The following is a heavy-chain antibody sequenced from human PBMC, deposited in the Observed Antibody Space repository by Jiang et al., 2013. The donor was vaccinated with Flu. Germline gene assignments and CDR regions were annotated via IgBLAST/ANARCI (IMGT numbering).Heavy chain of an antibody. J-gene: IGHJ4*02. CDR1: VTFEDYA. CDR3: VKDMGSVTAALGY. CDR2: FWNADSI. D-gene: IGHD2-2*01. V-gene: IGHV3-9*01. Sequence: QLVESGGRLGTAWQVPETLLRSLWVTFEDYAMHWVRQVPGEGPGVGRRNFWNADSIGYADSVRGRFTISRDNAKNSLYLEMNRLRAEDTARYHCVKDMGSVTAALGYWGQGTVVTVSS.